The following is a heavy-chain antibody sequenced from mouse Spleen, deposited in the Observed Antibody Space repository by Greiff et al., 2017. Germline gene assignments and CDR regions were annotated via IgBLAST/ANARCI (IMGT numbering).Heavy chain of an antibody. V-gene: IGHV3-6*01. Sequence: DVQLQESGPGLVKPSQSLSLTCSVTGYSITSGYYWNWIRQFPGNKLEWMGYISYDGSNNYNPSLKNRISITRDTSKNQFFLKLNSVTTEDTATYYCARENYGSSYHYFDYWGQGTTLTVSS. D-gene: IGHD1-1*01. J-gene: IGHJ2*01. CDR2: ISYDGSN. CDR3: ARENYGSSYHYFDY. CDR1: GYSITSGYY.